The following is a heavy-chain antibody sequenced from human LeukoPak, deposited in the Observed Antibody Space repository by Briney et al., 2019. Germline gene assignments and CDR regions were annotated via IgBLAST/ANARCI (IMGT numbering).Heavy chain of an antibody. D-gene: IGHD2-8*01. CDR3: AKGGSGNGAIDI. V-gene: IGHV3-30*18. Sequence: GRSLRLSCAASGFTFSSYGMHWVRQAPGKGLEWVAVISYDGGNKYYADSVKGRFTISRDNSKNTLYLQMNSLRAEQTAVYYCAKGGSGNGAIDIWGQGTMVTVSS. CDR1: GFTFSSYG. CDR2: ISYDGGNK. J-gene: IGHJ3*02.